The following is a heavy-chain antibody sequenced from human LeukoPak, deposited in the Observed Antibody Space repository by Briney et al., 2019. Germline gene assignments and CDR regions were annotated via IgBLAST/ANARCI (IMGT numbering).Heavy chain of an antibody. D-gene: IGHD2-21*02. CDR2: IYYSGST. V-gene: IGHV4-31*03. CDR3: ASQTDYYYDY. Sequence: SQTLSLTCTVSGGSISSGAYYWSWIRQPPGKGLEWIGYIYYSGSTYYNPSLKSRLTISVDTSKNQFSLKLSSVTAADTAVYYCASQTDYYYDYWGQGTLVTVSS. CDR1: GGSISSGAYY. J-gene: IGHJ4*02.